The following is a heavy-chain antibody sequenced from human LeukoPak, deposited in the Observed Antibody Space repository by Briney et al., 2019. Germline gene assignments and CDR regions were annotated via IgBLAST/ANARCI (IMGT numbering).Heavy chain of an antibody. CDR2: IYVGDSDT. J-gene: IGHJ4*02. V-gene: IGHV5-51*01. Sequence: GGSLNFPCKGPGSTFTTNWIAGLRQLQGKGLNWMGIIYVGDSDTRYSPSFQGQVTISADKSISNAYLQWSSLKASDTAVYYCAGARYCSGGSCYAEDWGQGTLVTVSP. D-gene: IGHD2-15*01. CDR1: GSTFTTNW. CDR3: AGARYCSGGSCYAED.